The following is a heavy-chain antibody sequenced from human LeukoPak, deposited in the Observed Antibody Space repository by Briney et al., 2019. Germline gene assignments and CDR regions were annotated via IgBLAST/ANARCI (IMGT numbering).Heavy chain of an antibody. V-gene: IGHV3-23*01. CDR3: ARDFGRWFLDY. CDR1: GFTFSSYA. CDR2: ISNSDGGT. J-gene: IGHJ4*02. Sequence: GGSLRLSCAASGFTFSSYAMSWVRQAPGKGLEWVSTISNSDGGTYYADSVKGRFTISRDNAKNSLYLQMNSLRAEDTAVYYCARDFGRWFLDYWGQGTLVTVSS. D-gene: IGHD4-23*01.